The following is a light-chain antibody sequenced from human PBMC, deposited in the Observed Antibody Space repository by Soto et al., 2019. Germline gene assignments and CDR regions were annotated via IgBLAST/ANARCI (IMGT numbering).Light chain of an antibody. CDR1: SSNIGSNT. Sequence: QSVLTQPPSSSGTPGQRVTISCSGSSSNIGSNTVNWYQQLPGTAPKPLIYSNNQVPSGGTDRFSGSKSGTSASLAIRGLQSEDEADYYYAAWDDCLNGLHVFGTGTKVTVL. CDR2: SNN. V-gene: IGLV1-44*01. CDR3: AAWDDCLNGLHV. J-gene: IGLJ1*01.